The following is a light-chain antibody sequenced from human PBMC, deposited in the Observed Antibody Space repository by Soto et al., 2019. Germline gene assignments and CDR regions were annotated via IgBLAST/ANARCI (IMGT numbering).Light chain of an antibody. CDR1: QNIGNK. CDR2: GAS. CDR3: QEYNYWHPIT. V-gene: IGKV3-15*01. J-gene: IGKJ4*01. Sequence: IVMTQSPGTLSVSPGERATLSCRASQNIGNKVGWYQQKPGQAPRLLIYGASTRATSIPVGFSGSGSGTEFALTSTSLQSEDSAVYYCQEYNYWHPITFGGGTKVEIK.